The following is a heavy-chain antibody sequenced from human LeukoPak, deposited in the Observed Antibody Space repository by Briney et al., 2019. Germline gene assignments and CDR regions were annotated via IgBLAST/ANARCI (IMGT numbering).Heavy chain of an antibody. CDR1: GFTFSSYE. J-gene: IGHJ4*02. D-gene: IGHD3-22*01. CDR3: ARDLAYYYDSSGSE. CDR2: ISSSGSTI. Sequence: GGSLRLSCAASGFTFSSYEMNWVRQAPGKGLEWVSYISSSGSTIYYADSVKGRFTISRDNAKSSLYLQMNSLRAEDTAVYYCARDLAYYYDSSGSEWGQGTLVTVSS. V-gene: IGHV3-48*03.